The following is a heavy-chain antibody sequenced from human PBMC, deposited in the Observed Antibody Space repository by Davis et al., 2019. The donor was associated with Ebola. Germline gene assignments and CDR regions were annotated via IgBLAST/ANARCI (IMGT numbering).Heavy chain of an antibody. CDR1: GFTFSTYW. V-gene: IGHV3-74*01. CDR2: INTDGTYI. J-gene: IGHJ4*02. D-gene: IGHD6-19*01. CDR3: AREIAVAGTECDY. Sequence: GESLKISCAASGFTFSTYWMHWVRRAPGKGLLWVSRINTDGTYIHYADSVKGRFTISRDNAKNSLYLQMNSLRAEDTAVYYCAREIAVAGTECDYWGQGTLVTVSS.